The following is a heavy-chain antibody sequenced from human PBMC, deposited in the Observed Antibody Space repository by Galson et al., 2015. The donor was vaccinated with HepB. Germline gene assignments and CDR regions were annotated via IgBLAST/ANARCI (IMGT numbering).Heavy chain of an antibody. CDR3: AKDRQWLIYNWLDP. CDR1: GFSFSGYA. Sequence: SLRLSCAASGFSFSGYAMSWVRQAPGKGLEWVSSINGGGNSAYYGDSVKGRFTISRDNSRNTFYLQMNSLRAEDTAIYYCAKDRQWLIYNWLDPWGQGTLVTVSS. D-gene: IGHD6-19*01. J-gene: IGHJ5*02. V-gene: IGHV3-23*01. CDR2: INGGGNSA.